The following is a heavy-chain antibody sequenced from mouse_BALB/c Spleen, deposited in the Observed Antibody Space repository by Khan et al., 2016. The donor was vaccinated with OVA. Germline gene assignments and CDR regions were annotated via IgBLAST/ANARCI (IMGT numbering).Heavy chain of an antibody. CDR3: VRSFLYGSSTWFAY. D-gene: IGHD1-1*01. V-gene: IGHV1-69*02. J-gene: IGHJ3*01. CDR1: GYPLTSYW. CDR2: IDPSDSYT. Sequence: QVQLQQPGAELVKPGASVQLSCKASGYPLTSYWLHWVKQRPGQGLEWIGEIDPSDSYTNYNQNFKAKATVTVDKSSSTTYMQLSSLTSEDSAVYYCVRSFLYGSSTWFAYWGQGTLVTVSA.